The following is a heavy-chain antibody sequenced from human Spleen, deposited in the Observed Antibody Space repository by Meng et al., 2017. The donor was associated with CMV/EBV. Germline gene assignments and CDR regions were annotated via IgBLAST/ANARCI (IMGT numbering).Heavy chain of an antibody. V-gene: IGHV1-69*02. CDR1: GGNFRSYS. CDR2: IIPAVGVT. CDR3: AKVADGAFDI. Sequence: SVKVSCKASGGNFRSYSLSWLRQAPGQGPVWMGRIIPAVGVTNYAQKSQARIMITADKSTSTTYLELNSLRSEDTAVYYCAKVADGAFDIWGQGTLVTVSS. J-gene: IGHJ3*02. D-gene: IGHD2-15*01.